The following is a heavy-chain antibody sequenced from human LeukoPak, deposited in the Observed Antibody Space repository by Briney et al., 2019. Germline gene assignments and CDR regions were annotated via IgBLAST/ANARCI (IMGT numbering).Heavy chain of an antibody. Sequence: GGSLRLSCAASGFTFSSYSMNWVRQAPGKGLEWVSSISSSSSYIYYADSVKGRFTISRDNAKNSLYLQMNSLRAEDTAVYYCARDSGGDSSGYYRGYYYYYMDVWGKGTTVTISS. CDR3: ARDSGGDSSGYYRGYYYYYMDV. J-gene: IGHJ6*03. CDR1: GFTFSSYS. D-gene: IGHD3-22*01. V-gene: IGHV3-21*01. CDR2: ISSSSSYI.